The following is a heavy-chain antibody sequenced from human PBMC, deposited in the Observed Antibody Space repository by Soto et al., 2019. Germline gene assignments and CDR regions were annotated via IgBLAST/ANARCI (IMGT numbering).Heavy chain of an antibody. J-gene: IGHJ4*02. Sequence: QVQLVESGGGVVQPGRSLRLSCIASGLSFKNYGMHWVRQAPGKGLQWVAGISDDGSKTNHAASVKGRFTIPRDNSNNTLILQMRSLQAEETAVYYWGRDGSYVSTWRDFDNWGQGTLVTVSS. CDR1: GLSFKNYG. CDR2: ISDDGSKT. CDR3: GRDGSYVSTWRDFDN. D-gene: IGHD6-13*01. V-gene: IGHV3-30*03.